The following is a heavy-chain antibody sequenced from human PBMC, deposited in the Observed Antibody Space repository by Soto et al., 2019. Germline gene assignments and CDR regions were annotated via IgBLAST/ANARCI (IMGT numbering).Heavy chain of an antibody. CDR2: IYSSGAT. V-gene: IGHV4-4*07. CDR3: ARGPFCGNDCYFDV. CDR1: GGSISGFY. D-gene: IGHD2-21*02. J-gene: IGHJ4*02. Sequence: LSLTWTVAGGSISGFYWSWVRQPAGKGLEWIGRIYSSGATKYNPSLRNRVTMSVDTSTDQYSLNLASMTAADTAVYFCARGPFCGNDCYFDVWGQGTQVTVSS.